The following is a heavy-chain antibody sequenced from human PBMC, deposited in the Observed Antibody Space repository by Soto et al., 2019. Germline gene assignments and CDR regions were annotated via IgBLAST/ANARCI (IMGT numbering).Heavy chain of an antibody. D-gene: IGHD6-19*01. CDR2: IYYTGNT. CDR3: AREGYSGQVDY. Sequence: QVQLQESGPGLVTPSETLSLICTVSGGSISNSYWSWIRQPPGKGLEWIGYIYYTGNTIYNPSLKSRVTISLDTSKNQFSLKLSSVTAADTAVYYCAREGYSGQVDYWGQGTLVTVSS. V-gene: IGHV4-59*01. CDR1: GGSISNSY. J-gene: IGHJ4*02.